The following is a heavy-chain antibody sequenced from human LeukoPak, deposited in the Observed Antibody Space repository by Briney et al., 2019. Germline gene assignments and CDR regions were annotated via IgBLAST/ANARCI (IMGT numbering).Heavy chain of an antibody. Sequence: GGSLRLSCAASGFSISSFWMHWVRQAPGKGLVWVSRVNGEGGYRNYADSVKGRFTISRDNARNTLYLQMHSLRAEDTAVYYCVRDGDDYNFDYWGQGSQVTVSS. V-gene: IGHV3-74*01. D-gene: IGHD5-24*01. CDR2: VNGEGGYR. J-gene: IGHJ4*02. CDR1: GFSISSFW. CDR3: VRDGDDYNFDY.